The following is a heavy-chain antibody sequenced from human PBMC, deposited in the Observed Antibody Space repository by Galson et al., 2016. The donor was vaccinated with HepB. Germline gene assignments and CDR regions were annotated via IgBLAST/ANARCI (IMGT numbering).Heavy chain of an antibody. Sequence: SLRLSCAASGFTFSAYAMGWVRQAPGKGLQWIAAISGNSGLIRYADSVQGRFIISRDNSKSTFYLQMNSLRAEDTAVYYCAKDQPPNNGWDYWGRGTLVTVS. J-gene: IGHJ4*02. V-gene: IGHV3-23*01. D-gene: IGHD6-19*01. CDR2: ISGNSGLI. CDR1: GFTFSAYA. CDR3: AKDQPPNNGWDY.